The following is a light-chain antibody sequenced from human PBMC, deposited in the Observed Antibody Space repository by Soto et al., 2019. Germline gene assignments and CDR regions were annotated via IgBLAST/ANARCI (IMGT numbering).Light chain of an antibody. J-gene: IGLJ3*02. CDR3: SSHAGRNTGV. CDR1: SSDVGVYKY. V-gene: IGLV2-8*01. CDR2: EVS. Sequence: QSALTQPPAASGSPGQSVTTSCTGTSSDVGVYKYVSWYQQHPGKAPKLLIYEVSQRPSGVPDRFSGSKSGNTASLTVSGLQAEDEADYYCSSHAGRNTGVFGGGTKLTVL.